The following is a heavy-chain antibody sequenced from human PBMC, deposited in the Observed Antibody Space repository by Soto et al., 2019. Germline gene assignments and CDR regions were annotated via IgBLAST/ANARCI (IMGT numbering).Heavy chain of an antibody. Sequence: QVQLVEYGGGVVQPGTSLKLSCATSGFIFTSFGVHWRRQAPGKGLEWVAVISYDGIDENYADSVKGRFAISRDKSKSTVYQHMNTRRVEDTDVNYCAIDFREVETVEPDVYGDQGPLVTHSS. CDR1: GFIFTSFG. CDR2: ISYDGIDE. D-gene: IGHD5-18*01. V-gene: IGHV3-30*03. J-gene: IGHJ1*01. CDR3: AIDFREVETVEPDVY.